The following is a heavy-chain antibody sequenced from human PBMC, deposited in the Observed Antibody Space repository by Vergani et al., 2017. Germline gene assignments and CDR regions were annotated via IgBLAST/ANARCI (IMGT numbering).Heavy chain of an antibody. V-gene: IGHV4-34*01. D-gene: IGHD3-10*01. CDR2: INHSGST. J-gene: IGHJ4*02. CDR3: ARRKVRGVIIRPISLIDY. CDR1: GGSFSGYY. Sequence: QVQLQQWGAGLLKPSETLSLTCAVYGGSFSGYYWSWIRQPPGKGLEWIGEINHSGSTNYNPSLKSRVTISVDTSKNQFSLKLISVTAADTAVYYCARRKVRGVIIRPISLIDYWGQGTLVTVSS.